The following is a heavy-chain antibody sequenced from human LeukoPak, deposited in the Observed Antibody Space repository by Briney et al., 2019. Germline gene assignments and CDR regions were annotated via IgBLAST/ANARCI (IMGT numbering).Heavy chain of an antibody. CDR3: ARGGGATRIDY. Sequence: SQTLSLTCSVSGDSIRSGTYYWSWLRQPAGQGLEWIGRIYTSGSTSYNPSLKSRVTISVDTSKNQFSLKLTSVTAADTAVYYCARGGGATRIDYWGQGTLVTVSS. CDR2: IYTSGST. D-gene: IGHD5-12*01. V-gene: IGHV4-61*02. CDR1: GDSIRSGTYY. J-gene: IGHJ4*02.